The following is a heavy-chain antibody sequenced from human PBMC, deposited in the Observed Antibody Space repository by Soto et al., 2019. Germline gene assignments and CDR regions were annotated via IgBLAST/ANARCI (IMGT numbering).Heavy chain of an antibody. J-gene: IGHJ5*02. CDR1: GYTFTRHW. Sequence: EVQLVQSGAEVKKPGDSLKISCKGSGYTFTRHWIGWVRQMPGKGLEWLGIIYPGDSNTRYSPSLQGQVTFSADKSISPAYLQWSSLKASDTAMYYCVRVGLVGPTSLSNAWFDPWGQGTLVTVSS. CDR3: VRVGLVGPTSLSNAWFDP. CDR2: IYPGDSNT. D-gene: IGHD1-26*01. V-gene: IGHV5-51*01.